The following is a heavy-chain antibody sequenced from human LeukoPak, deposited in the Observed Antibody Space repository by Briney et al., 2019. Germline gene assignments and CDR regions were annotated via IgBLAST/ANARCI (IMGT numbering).Heavy chain of an antibody. CDR1: GYSFTSYW. D-gene: IGHD2-15*01. CDR3: ARRQTAIPCSDGYCYFDY. J-gene: IGHJ4*02. V-gene: IGHV5-51*01. CDR2: IYPGDSDT. Sequence: GESLKISCKGSGYSFTSYWIGWVRQMPGKGLEWMGIIYPGDSDTRYSPSFQGQVTISADKSISTAYLQWSSLKASDTAMYYCARRQTAIPCSDGYCYFDYWGQGTLVTVSS.